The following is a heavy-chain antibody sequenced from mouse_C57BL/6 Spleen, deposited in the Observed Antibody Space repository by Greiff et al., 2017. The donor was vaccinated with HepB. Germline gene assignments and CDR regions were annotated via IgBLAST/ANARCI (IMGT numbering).Heavy chain of an antibody. Sequence: VQLQQPGAELVKPGASVKMSCKASGYTFTSYWITWVKQRPGQGLEWIGDIYPGSGSTNYNEKFKSKATLTVDTSSSTAYMQLSSLTSEDSAVYYCARAGDYGYDEGVWFAYWGQGTLVTVSA. CDR3: ARAGDYGYDEGVWFAY. CDR1: GYTFTSYW. V-gene: IGHV1-55*01. D-gene: IGHD2-2*01. CDR2: IYPGSGST. J-gene: IGHJ3*01.